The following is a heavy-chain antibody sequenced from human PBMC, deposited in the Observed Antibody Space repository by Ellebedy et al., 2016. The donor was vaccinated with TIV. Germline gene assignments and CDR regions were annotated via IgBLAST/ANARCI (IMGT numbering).Heavy chain of an antibody. CDR3: ARISSGRSFYGMDV. Sequence: GGSLRLXCAASGFSSSDYYMSWIRQAPGKGLEWVSYISDSGSMIRYADSEKGRFTISRDNSKNSLYLQMNNLRAEDTAVYYCARISSGRSFYGMDVWGQGTTVTVSS. CDR2: ISDSGSMI. D-gene: IGHD6-19*01. V-gene: IGHV3-11*01. CDR1: GFSSSDYY. J-gene: IGHJ6*02.